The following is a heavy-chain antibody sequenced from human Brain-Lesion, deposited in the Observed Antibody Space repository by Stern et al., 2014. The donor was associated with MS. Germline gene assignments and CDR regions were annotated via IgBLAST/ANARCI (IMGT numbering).Heavy chain of an antibody. D-gene: IGHD5-12*01. CDR1: GYLFDDYW. CDR3: ARSPATPSGYDRFDY. CDR2: IFPRDSNT. V-gene: IGHV5-51*03. J-gene: IGHJ4*02. Sequence: VQLVESGAEVKKPGESLKISCEASGYLFDDYWIGWVRQMSGRGLELVAIIFPRDSNTRYSPSVQGQVPISAGKSLSTAYLQWGSLKASDPAMYYGARSPATPSGYDRFDYWGQGALVTVSS.